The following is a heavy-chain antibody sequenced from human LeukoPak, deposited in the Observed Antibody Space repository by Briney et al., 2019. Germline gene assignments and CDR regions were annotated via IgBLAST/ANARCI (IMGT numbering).Heavy chain of an antibody. CDR3: ASPVLRFLEWGVNAFDI. CDR2: INPNSGGT. J-gene: IGHJ3*02. Sequence: ASVKVSCKASGYTFTGYYMHWVRQAPGQGLEWMGWINPNSGGTNYAQKFQGRVTMTRDTSISTAYMELSRLRSDDTAVYYCASPVLRFLEWGVNAFDIWGQGTMVTVSS. D-gene: IGHD3-3*01. V-gene: IGHV1-2*02. CDR1: GYTFTGYY.